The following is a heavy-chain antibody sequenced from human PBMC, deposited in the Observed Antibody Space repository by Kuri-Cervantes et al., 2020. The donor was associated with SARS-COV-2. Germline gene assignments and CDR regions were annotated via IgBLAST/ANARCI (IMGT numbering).Heavy chain of an antibody. CDR2: ISGSGGST. V-gene: IGHV3-23*01. Sequence: GESLKISCAASGFTFSSYAMSWVRQAPGKGLEWVSAISGSGGSTYYADSVKGRFTISRDNSKNTLYLQMNSLRAEDTAVYYCANSGSYYFDYWGQGTLVTVSS. J-gene: IGHJ4*02. D-gene: IGHD1-26*01. CDR3: ANSGSYYFDY. CDR1: GFTFSSYA.